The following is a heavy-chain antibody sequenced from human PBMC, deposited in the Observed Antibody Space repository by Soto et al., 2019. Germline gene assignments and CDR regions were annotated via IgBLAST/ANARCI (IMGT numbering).Heavy chain of an antibody. CDR3: ARGGRITMVRGVIRWFDP. Sequence: PSETLSLTCAVYGGSFSGYYWSWIRQPPGKGLEWIGEINHSGSTNYNPSLKSRVTISVDTSKNQFSLRLSSVTAADTAVYYCARGGRITMVRGVIRWFDPWGQGTLVTSPQ. CDR2: INHSGST. J-gene: IGHJ5*02. V-gene: IGHV4-34*01. D-gene: IGHD3-10*01. CDR1: GGSFSGYY.